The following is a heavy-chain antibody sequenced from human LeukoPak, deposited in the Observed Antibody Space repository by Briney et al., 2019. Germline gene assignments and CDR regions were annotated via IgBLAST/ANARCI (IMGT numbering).Heavy chain of an antibody. CDR3: AIGVVVPAAIGHMDV. D-gene: IGHD2-2*02. CDR2: INPNSGGT. J-gene: IGHJ6*03. V-gene: IGHV1-2*02. Sequence: ASVKVSCKASGYTFTGYYMHWVRQAPGQGLEWMGWINPNSGGTNYAQKFQGRVTMTRDTSISTAYMELSRLRSDDTAVYYCAIGVVVPAAIGHMDVWGKGTTVTVSS. CDR1: GYTFTGYY.